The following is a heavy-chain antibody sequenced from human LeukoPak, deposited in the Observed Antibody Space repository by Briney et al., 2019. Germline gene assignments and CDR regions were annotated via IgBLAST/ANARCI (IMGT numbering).Heavy chain of an antibody. CDR1: GGSISSGDYY. V-gene: IGHV4-30-4*01. Sequence: SETLSLTCTVSGGSISSGDYYWSWIRQPPGKGLEWMGYIYYSGSTYYNPSLKSRVTISVDTSKNQFSLKLSSVTAADTAVYYCARGGYDFPYYYYGMDVWGQGTTVTVSS. CDR3: ARGGYDFPYYYYGMDV. D-gene: IGHD5-12*01. J-gene: IGHJ6*02. CDR2: IYYSGST.